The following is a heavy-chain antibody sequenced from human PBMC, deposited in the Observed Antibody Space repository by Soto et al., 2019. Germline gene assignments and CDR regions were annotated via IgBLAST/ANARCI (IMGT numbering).Heavy chain of an antibody. J-gene: IGHJ3*02. CDR1: GGSVSSGSYY. Sequence: PAETLSLTCTVPGGSVSSGSYYWSWIRQPPGKGLEWIGYIYYSGSTNYNPSLKSRVTNPVDTSKNQFSRKLGSVTAADAAVYYCGRDLGKSGPPNDAFDIWGKGTMVTVSS. V-gene: IGHV4-61*01. CDR2: IYYSGST. CDR3: GRDLGKSGPPNDAFDI. D-gene: IGHD7-27*01.